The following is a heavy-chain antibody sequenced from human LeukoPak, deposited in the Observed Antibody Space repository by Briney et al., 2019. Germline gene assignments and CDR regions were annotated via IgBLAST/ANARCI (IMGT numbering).Heavy chain of an antibody. J-gene: IGHJ4*02. CDR3: ARDRTQGYGGNSDY. CDR2: ITTSGTTI. D-gene: IGHD4-23*01. V-gene: IGHV3-48*01. CDR1: GFTFSSYS. Sequence: GGSLRLSCVASGFTFSSYSMNWVRQAPGKGLEWVSYITTSGTTIYYADSVKGRFIISRDNAKNSLYLQMNSLRAEDTAVYYCARDRTQGYGGNSDYWGQGTLVTVSS.